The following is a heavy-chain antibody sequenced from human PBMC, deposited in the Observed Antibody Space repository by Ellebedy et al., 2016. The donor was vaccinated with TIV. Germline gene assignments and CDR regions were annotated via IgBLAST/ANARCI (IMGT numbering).Heavy chain of an antibody. J-gene: IGHJ6*02. V-gene: IGHV3-30*18. CDR2: ISYDGSNK. D-gene: IGHD5-18*01. CDR1: GFSFSSYG. Sequence: GGSLRLSCAASGFSFSSYGMHWVRQAPGKGLEWAAIISYDGSNKYYGDSVKGRFTISRDNSKNRLYLQMNSLRAEDTAVYYCAKGDTSMVAYYYYGLDIWGQGTTVTVSS. CDR3: AKGDTSMVAYYYYGLDI.